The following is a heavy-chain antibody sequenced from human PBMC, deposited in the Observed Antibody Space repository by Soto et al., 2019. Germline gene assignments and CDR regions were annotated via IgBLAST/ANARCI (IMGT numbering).Heavy chain of an antibody. CDR3: ARAYSSGDYYYYGMDL. J-gene: IGHJ6*02. CDR1: GFTFSSYA. CDR2: ISYDGSNK. V-gene: IGHV3-30-3*01. D-gene: IGHD6-19*01. Sequence: GGSLRLSCAASGFTFSSYAMHWVRQAPGKGLEWVAVISYDGSNKYYADSVKGRFTISRDNSKNTLYLQMNSLRAEDTAVYYCARAYSSGDYYYYGMDLWGQGTTVTVSS.